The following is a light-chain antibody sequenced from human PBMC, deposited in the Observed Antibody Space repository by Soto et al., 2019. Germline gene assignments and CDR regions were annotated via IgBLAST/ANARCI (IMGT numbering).Light chain of an antibody. Sequence: IHRTHSPSTLSGSVLYRVTITFLASQTISSWLAWYQQKPGKAPKLLIYKASTLKSGVPSRFSGSGSGTDFALTITSLQAEDFATYYCQQLRSYPSTFGGGTKVDIK. CDR1: QTISSW. V-gene: IGKV1-5*03. J-gene: IGKJ4*01. CDR2: KAS. CDR3: QQLRSYPST.